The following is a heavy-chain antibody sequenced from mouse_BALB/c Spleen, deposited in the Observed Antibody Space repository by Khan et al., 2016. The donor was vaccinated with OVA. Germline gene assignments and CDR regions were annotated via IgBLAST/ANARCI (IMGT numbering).Heavy chain of an antibody. V-gene: IGHV5-9-3*01. CDR3: ARSPYGNFAY. Sequence: QLVQSGGGLVKPGGSLKLSCAASGFTFSTYAMSWVRQTPEKRLEWVATISSDGDYTYFPDNVTGRFTISRDNAKNTLCLQMTSLRSEDTAMYYRARSPYGNFAYWGQGTLVTVSA. D-gene: IGHD2-1*01. J-gene: IGHJ3*01. CDR2: ISSDGDYT. CDR1: GFTFSTYA.